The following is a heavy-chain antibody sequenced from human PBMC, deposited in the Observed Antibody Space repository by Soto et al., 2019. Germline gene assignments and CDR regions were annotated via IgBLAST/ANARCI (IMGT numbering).Heavy chain of an antibody. J-gene: IGHJ6*02. CDR1: GGSIRSYY. CDR2: LYNSGST. CDR3: ARDLWGYCGTDCYPLDV. Sequence: QVRLQESGPGLVKPSETLSLTCTVSGGSIRSYYWSWIRQAPGKGLEWIGYLYNSGSTVYNPSLKRRFTISVDTSKNQFSLKLNSVTAADTAVYYCARDLWGYCGTDCYPLDVWGQGTTVTVSS. V-gene: IGHV4-59*01. D-gene: IGHD2-21*02.